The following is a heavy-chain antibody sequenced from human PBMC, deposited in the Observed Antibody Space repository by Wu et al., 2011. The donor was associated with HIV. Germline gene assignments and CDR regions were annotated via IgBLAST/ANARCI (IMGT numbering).Heavy chain of an antibody. V-gene: IGHV1-69*15. Sequence: QVQLVQSGPEVKKPGSSVKVSCKASGGTFSSHGISWVRQAPGQGLEWMGRIIPIFGTPNYAQKFQGRVTITADESTSTGYMELSSLRSEDTAVYYCATDPTIVGEGWGQGTRVTVSS. D-gene: IGHD2/OR15-2a*01. CDR2: IIPIFGTP. CDR1: GGTFSSHG. CDR3: ATDPTIVGEG. J-gene: IGHJ1*01.